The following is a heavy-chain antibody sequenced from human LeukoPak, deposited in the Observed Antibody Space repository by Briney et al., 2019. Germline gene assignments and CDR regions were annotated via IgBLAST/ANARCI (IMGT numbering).Heavy chain of an antibody. D-gene: IGHD3-10*01. V-gene: IGHV4-4*07. CDR2: IYTSGST. CDR3: ARLVPRYGSGSQSDY. CDR1: GGSISSYY. Sequence: SETLSLTCTVSGGSISSYYCSWIRQSAGKGLEWIGRIYTSGSTNYNPSLKSRVTMSVDTSKNQFSLKLSSVTAADTAVYYCARLVPRYGSGSQSDYWGQGTLVTVSS. J-gene: IGHJ4*02.